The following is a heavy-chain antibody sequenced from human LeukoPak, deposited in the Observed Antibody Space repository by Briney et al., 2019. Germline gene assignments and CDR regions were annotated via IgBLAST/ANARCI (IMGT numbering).Heavy chain of an antibody. J-gene: IGHJ4*02. CDR1: GFTFSSYG. CDR3: AKDNEAYYYDSSGYHPPIDY. CDR2: IRYDGSKK. D-gene: IGHD3-22*01. Sequence: GGSLRLSCAASGFTFSSYGMHWVRQAPGKGLEWVAFIRYDGSKKYYADSVKGRFTISRDNPKNTLYLQMNSLRVEDTAVYYCAKDNEAYYYDSSGYHPPIDYWGQGTLVTVSS. V-gene: IGHV3-30*02.